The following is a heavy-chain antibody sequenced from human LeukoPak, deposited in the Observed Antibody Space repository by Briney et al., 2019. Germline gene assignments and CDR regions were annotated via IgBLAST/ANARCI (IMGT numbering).Heavy chain of an antibody. J-gene: IGHJ4*02. CDR3: AKDGYDSNGRLWAWFDY. Sequence: GGSLRLSCAASGFTFSTYSMNWVRRAPGKGLEWVSYIDTSSSTMYYADSVKGRFTISRDNAKNSLYLQMNSLRAEDTAVYYCAKDGYDSNGRLWAWFDYWGQGTLVTVSS. CDR1: GFTFSTYS. D-gene: IGHD3-22*01. CDR2: IDTSSSTM. V-gene: IGHV3-48*04.